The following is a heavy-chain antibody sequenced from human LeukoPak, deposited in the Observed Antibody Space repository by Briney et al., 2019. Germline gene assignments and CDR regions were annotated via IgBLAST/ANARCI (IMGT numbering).Heavy chain of an antibody. V-gene: IGHV3-53*01. Sequence: GGSLRLSCAAFGLTVSGNYMSWVRQAPGKGLEWVSVLYSDGGTYYADSVKGRFSISRDTSTNTVYLQMNSLRDDDTAVYYCATYYYGSGPEKWGQGTLVTVSS. J-gene: IGHJ4*02. CDR3: ATYYYGSGPEK. CDR1: GLTVSGNY. D-gene: IGHD3-10*01. CDR2: LYSDGGT.